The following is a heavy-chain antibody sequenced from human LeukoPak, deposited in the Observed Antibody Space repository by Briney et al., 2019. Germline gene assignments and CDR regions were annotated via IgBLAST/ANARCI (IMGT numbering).Heavy chain of an antibody. CDR2: IGTHTGNR. CDR3: ARRMFVGATPPGY. CDR1: GYTFTKYG. D-gene: IGHD1-26*01. J-gene: IGHJ4*02. V-gene: IGHV1-18*01. Sequence: GASVKVSCKASGYTFTKYGVSWVRQAPGQGLEWMGWIGTHTGNRNYVKKFQGRVTMTRNTSISTAYMELSSLRSEDTAVYYCARRMFVGATPPGYWGQGTLVTVSS.